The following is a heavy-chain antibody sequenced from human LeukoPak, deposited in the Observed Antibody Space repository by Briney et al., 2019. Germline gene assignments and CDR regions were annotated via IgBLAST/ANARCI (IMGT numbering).Heavy chain of an antibody. Sequence: SETLSLTCTVSGGSISSSSYYWGWIRQPPGKGLEWIGEINHSGSTYYNPSLKSRVTISVDTSKNQFSLKLSSVTAADTAVYYCARAGSSSWPHYYYYMDVWGKGTTVTISS. CDR2: INHSGST. CDR1: GGSISSSSYY. D-gene: IGHD6-13*01. J-gene: IGHJ6*03. V-gene: IGHV4-39*07. CDR3: ARAGSSSWPHYYYYMDV.